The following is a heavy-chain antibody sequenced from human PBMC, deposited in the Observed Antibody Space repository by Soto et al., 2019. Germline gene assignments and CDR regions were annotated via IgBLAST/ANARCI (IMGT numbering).Heavy chain of an antibody. V-gene: IGHV3-30-3*01. D-gene: IGHD3-3*01. CDR3: ARSWRWQQFVEAFDI. CDR2: LSHDGNVK. Sequence: QVQLVESGGGVVQPGGSLRLSCAASGFVFGSYAMHWVRQAPGKGLDWVATLSHDGNVKYYTDSVKGRFTISKDISKNTLYVQMNSLRAEDTAVYYCARSWRWQQFVEAFDIWGQGTMVTVSS. CDR1: GFVFGSYA. J-gene: IGHJ3*02.